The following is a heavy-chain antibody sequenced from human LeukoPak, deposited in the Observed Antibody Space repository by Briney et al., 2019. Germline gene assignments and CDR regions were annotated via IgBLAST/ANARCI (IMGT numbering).Heavy chain of an antibody. Sequence: PSETLSLTCTVSGYSISSGYYWGWIRQPPGKGLEWIGSIYHSGSTYYNPSLKSRVTISVDTSKNQFSLKLRSVTAADTAVYDCARAPQVFGISWFDPWGQGTLVTVPS. CDR3: ARAPQVFGISWFDP. CDR2: IYHSGST. CDR1: GYSISSGYY. J-gene: IGHJ5*02. D-gene: IGHD1-14*01. V-gene: IGHV4-38-2*02.